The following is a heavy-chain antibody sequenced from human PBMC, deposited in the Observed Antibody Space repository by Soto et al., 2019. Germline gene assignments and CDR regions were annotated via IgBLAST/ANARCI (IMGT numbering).Heavy chain of an antibody. CDR1: GFTFSSYS. V-gene: IGHV3-21*01. CDR2: ISSSSSYI. Sequence: GGSLRLSCAASGFTFSSYSMNWVRQAPGKGLEWVSSISSSSSYIYYADSVKGRFTISRDNAKNSLYLQMNSLRAEDTAVYYCARDPGPYPYYYYYMDVWGKGTTVTVSS. J-gene: IGHJ6*03. CDR3: ARDPGPYPYYYYYMDV.